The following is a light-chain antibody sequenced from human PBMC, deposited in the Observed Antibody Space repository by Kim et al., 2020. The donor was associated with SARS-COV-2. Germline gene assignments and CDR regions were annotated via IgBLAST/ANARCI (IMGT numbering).Light chain of an antibody. Sequence: PGQSVTIPCTGTSSDVGGYNYVSWYQQHPGKAPKLMIYEVSKRPSGVPDRFSGSKSGNTASLTVSGLQAEDEADYYCSSYAGSNYVFGTGTKVTVL. CDR2: EVS. CDR1: SSDVGGYNY. V-gene: IGLV2-8*01. J-gene: IGLJ1*01. CDR3: SSYAGSNYV.